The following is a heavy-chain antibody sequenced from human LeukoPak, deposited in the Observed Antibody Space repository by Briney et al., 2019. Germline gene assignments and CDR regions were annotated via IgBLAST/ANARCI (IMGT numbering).Heavy chain of an antibody. CDR3: AVLTSIVVVAANYYYYGMDV. J-gene: IGHJ6*02. CDR2: IIPIFGTA. D-gene: IGHD2-15*01. V-gene: IGHV1-69*13. Sequence: SVKVSCKASGGTFSSYAISWVRRAPGQGLEWMGGIIPIFGTANYAQKFQGRVTITADESTSTAYMELSSLRSEDTAVYYCAVLTSIVVVAANYYYYGMDVWGQGTTVTVS. CDR1: GGTFSSYA.